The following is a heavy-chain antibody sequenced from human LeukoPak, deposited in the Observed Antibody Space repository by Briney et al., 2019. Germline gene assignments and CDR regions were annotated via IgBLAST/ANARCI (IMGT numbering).Heavy chain of an antibody. Sequence: GGSLRLSCSASGFTFSAYAMYWVREAPGKGLEYVSGISSNGGSSFYADSVKGRFTISRDNSKNTLYLQMSSLRAEDTAVYYCVKITSVTGGDCWGQGTRLTVSS. D-gene: IGHD1-1*01. CDR2: ISSNGGSS. CDR1: GFTFSAYA. CDR3: VKITSVTGGDC. V-gene: IGHV3-64D*09. J-gene: IGHJ4*02.